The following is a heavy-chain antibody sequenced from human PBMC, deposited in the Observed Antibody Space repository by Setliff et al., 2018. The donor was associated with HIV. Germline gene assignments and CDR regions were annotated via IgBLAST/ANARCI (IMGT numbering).Heavy chain of an antibody. D-gene: IGHD3-9*01. J-gene: IGHJ6*02. CDR3: ARESQQYYDILTGFNYYYGMDV. CDR2: IYYSGST. V-gene: IGHV4-59*01. CDR1: GGSISGYY. Sequence: SETLSLTCNVSGGSISGYYWSWVRQPPGKGLEWIGYIYYSGSTNYNPSLRSRVSISGDTSKNQVSLRLTSVTSADTALYYCARESQQYYDILTGFNYYYGMDVWGRGITVTVSS.